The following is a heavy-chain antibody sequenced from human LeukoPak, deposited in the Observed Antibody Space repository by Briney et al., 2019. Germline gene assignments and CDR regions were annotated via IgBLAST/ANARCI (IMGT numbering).Heavy chain of an antibody. CDR3: ARANYAYGDY. CDR2: IYRSGST. CDR1: GGSISSGVYF. V-gene: IGHV4-30-4*08. D-gene: IGHD2-2*01. J-gene: IGHJ4*02. Sequence: PSETLPLTCTVSGGSISSGVYFWSWIRQPPGKGLEWIGYIYRSGSTYYSPSLKSRVSISLDTSKNQFSLKLSSVTAADTAVYYCARANYAYGDYWGQGTLVTVSS.